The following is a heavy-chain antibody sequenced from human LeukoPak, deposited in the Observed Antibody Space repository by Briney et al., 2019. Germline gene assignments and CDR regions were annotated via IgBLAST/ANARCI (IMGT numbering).Heavy chain of an antibody. D-gene: IGHD2-21*02. J-gene: IGHJ4*02. CDR1: GFTFDDYG. CDR2: INWNGGST. CDR3: ARGSYCGGDCYSLYYFDY. Sequence: GGSLRLSCAASGFTFDDYGMSWVRQAPGKGLEWVSGINWNGGSTGYADSVKGRFTISRDNAKNSLYLQMNSLRAEDTAVYYCARGSYCGGDCYSLYYFDYWGQGTLVTVSS. V-gene: IGHV3-20*04.